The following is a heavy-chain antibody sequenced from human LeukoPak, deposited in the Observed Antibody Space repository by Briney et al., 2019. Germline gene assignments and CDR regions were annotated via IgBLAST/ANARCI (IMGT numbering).Heavy chain of an antibody. Sequence: GGSLRLSCAASGFIFSSYWMSWVRQAPGKGLEWVANINQDGSEKDYVDSVKGRFTISRDNAKNSLYLQMNSLRAEDTAVYYCARDHAFSYYYYYMDVWGKGTTVTVSS. CDR3: ARDHAFSYYYYYMDV. V-gene: IGHV3-7*01. J-gene: IGHJ6*03. D-gene: IGHD3-3*01. CDR2: INQDGSEK. CDR1: GFIFSSYW.